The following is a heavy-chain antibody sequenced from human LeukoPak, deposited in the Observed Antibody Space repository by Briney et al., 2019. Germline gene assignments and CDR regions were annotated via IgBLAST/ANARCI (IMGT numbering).Heavy chain of an antibody. CDR3: AKAYSYGRGYYLDY. CDR2: ISWDGGST. CDR1: GFTFSSYW. Sequence: GGSLRLSCAASGFTFSSYWMSWVRQAPGKGLEWVSLISWDGGSTYYADSVKGRFTISRDNSKNYLYLQMNSLRTEDTALYYCAKAYSYGRGYYLDYWGQGILVTVSS. D-gene: IGHD5-18*01. J-gene: IGHJ4*02. V-gene: IGHV3-43*01.